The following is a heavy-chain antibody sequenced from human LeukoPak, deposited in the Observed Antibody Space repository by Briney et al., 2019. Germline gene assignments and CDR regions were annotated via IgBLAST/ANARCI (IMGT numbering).Heavy chain of an antibody. CDR2: INTNTGNP. J-gene: IGHJ3*02. V-gene: IGHV7-4-1*02. CDR3: ARDQGYYYGSGSYSDAFDI. D-gene: IGHD3-10*01. CDR1: GYTFTSYA. Sequence: ASVKVSCKASGYTFTSYAMNWVRQAPGQGLEWMGWINTNTGNPTYAQGFTGRFVFSLDTSVSTAYLQISRLKAEDTAVYYCARDQGYYYGSGSYSDAFDIWGQGTMVTVSS.